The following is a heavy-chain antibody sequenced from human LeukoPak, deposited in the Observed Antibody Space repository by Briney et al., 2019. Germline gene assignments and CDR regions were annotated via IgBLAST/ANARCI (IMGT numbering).Heavy chain of an antibody. CDR1: GFTFSSYS. Sequence: PGGSLRLSCAASGFTFSSYSMNWVRQAPGKGLEWVSYISSSSSTIYYADSVKGRFTISRDNAKNSLYLQMNSLRAEDTAVYYCARDTRYSSRRLIWGQGTMVTVSS. D-gene: IGHD6-13*01. CDR3: ARDTRYSSRRLI. V-gene: IGHV3-48*01. J-gene: IGHJ3*02. CDR2: ISSSSSTI.